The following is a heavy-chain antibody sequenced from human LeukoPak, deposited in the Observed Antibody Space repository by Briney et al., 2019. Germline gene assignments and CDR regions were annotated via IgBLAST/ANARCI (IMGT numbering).Heavy chain of an antibody. D-gene: IGHD6-19*01. J-gene: IGHJ5*02. V-gene: IGHV4-39*07. Sequence: SETLSLTCTVSGGSISSSSYYWGWIRQPPGKGLEWIGSIYYSGSTYYNPSLKSRVTISVDTSKNQFSLKLSSVTAADTAVYYCARVAGIAVGGWFDPWGQGTLVTVSS. CDR1: GGSISSSSYY. CDR2: IYYSGST. CDR3: ARVAGIAVGGWFDP.